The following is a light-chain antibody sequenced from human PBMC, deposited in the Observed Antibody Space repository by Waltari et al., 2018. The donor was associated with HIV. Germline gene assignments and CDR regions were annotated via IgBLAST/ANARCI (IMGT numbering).Light chain of an antibody. Sequence: QSALTQPASVSGSPGQSITISSPGTSSAVGSYNLVSWYQQHPGKAPKLMIYDVTKRPSGVSNRFSGSKSGNTASLTISGLQAEDEGDYHCCSYAGTSILVFGGGTKLTVL. V-gene: IGLV2-23*02. CDR3: CSYAGTSILV. J-gene: IGLJ3*02. CDR1: SSAVGSYNL. CDR2: DVT.